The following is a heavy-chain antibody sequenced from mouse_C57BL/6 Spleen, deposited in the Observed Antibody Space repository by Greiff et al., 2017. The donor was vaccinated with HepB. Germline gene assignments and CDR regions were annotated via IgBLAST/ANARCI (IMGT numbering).Heavy chain of an antibody. CDR2: IDPSDSYT. CDR1: GYTFTSYW. CDR3: ARSNYSNSCDY. Sequence: VQLQQPGAELVMPGASVKLSCKASGYTFTSYWMHWVKQRPGQGLEWIGEIDPSDSYTNYNQKFKGKSTLTVDKYSSTAYMQLSSLTSEDSADYYSARSNYSNSCDYWGQGTTRTVSS. V-gene: IGHV1-69*01. J-gene: IGHJ2*01. D-gene: IGHD2-5*01.